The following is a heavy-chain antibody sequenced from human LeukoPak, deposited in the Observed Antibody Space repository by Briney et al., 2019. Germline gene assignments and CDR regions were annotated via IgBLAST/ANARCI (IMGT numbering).Heavy chain of an antibody. CDR1: VFTFSIYA. J-gene: IGHJ4*02. D-gene: IGHD3-22*01. V-gene: IGHV3-23*01. Sequence: PGGSLRLSCAASVFTFSIYAMSGVRQVPGKGREGVSTLTVIGDTTYNADSVKGRFTISIDNSKKTLYLQMNSLRPEDTAVYYCAKGLSPHSSGYSFDHWGQGALVIVSS. CDR3: AKGLSPHSSGYSFDH. CDR2: LTVIGDTT.